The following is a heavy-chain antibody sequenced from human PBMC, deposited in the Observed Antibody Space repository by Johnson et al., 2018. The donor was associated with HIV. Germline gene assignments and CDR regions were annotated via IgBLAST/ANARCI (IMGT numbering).Heavy chain of an antibody. CDR1: GFRFSTFA. Sequence: QEKLVESGGGVVQPGRSLRLSCAASGFRFSTFALHWVRQTPGKGLEWVALIRYDGSNKYYADSVKGRFTISRDNSKDTLYLQMNNLTTEDTAVYSCARDCGLGELSYETVDAFDFWGPGTLVTVSS. CDR3: ARDCGLGELSYETVDAFDF. J-gene: IGHJ3*01. D-gene: IGHD3-16*02. V-gene: IGHV3-30*04. CDR2: IRYDGSNK.